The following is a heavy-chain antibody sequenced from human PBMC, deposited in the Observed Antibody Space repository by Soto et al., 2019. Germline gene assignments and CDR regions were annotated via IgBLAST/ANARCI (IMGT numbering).Heavy chain of an antibody. CDR3: ARASGPFDY. V-gene: IGHV3-33*01. D-gene: IGHD2-8*02. Sequence: QVQLVESGGGVVQPGRSLRLSCAASGFTFSIYGIHWVRQAPGKGLEWVAVIWYDGSDKYYADSVKGRFTISRDNSKNTLYLQMNSLRAEDTAVYYCARASGPFDYWGRGTLVTVSS. CDR2: IWYDGSDK. J-gene: IGHJ4*02. CDR1: GFTFSIYG.